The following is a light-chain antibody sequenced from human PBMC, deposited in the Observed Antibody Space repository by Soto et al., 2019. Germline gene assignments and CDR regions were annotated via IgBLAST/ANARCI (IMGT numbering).Light chain of an antibody. CDR1: QSISSY. V-gene: IGKV1-39*01. CDR2: AAS. CDR3: QQSYSTPPEYT. J-gene: IGKJ2*01. Sequence: DIQKTQSPSSLSASVGDRVTITCRASQSISSYLNWYQQKPGKAPKLLIYAASSLQSGVPSRLSGSVSGTDFTLTISSLQPEDFATYYCQQSYSTPPEYTFGQRPKLEIK.